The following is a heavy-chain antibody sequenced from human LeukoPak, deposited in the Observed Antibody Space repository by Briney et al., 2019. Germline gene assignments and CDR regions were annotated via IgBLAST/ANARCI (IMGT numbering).Heavy chain of an antibody. CDR2: FSGSGGST. D-gene: IGHD5-12*01. CDR1: GFTFRSFG. J-gene: IGHJ4*02. V-gene: IGHV3-23*01. Sequence: PGGSLRLSREASGFTFRSFGMSWVRQAPGKGLEWVSGFSGSGGSTSYADSVKGRFTISRDMSKDTLYLQMNTLRAEDTAIYYCAKEFPGYSFDYWGQGTLVTVSS. CDR3: AKEFPGYSFDY.